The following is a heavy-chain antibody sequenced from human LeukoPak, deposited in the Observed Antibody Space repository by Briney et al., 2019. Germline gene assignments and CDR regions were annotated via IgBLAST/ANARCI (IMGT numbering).Heavy chain of an antibody. Sequence: ASVKVSCKASGYTFTIYGISWVRQAPGQGLEWMGWISAYNDNTNYAQKLQGRVTITTDTFTNTAYMELRSLRSDDTAVYYCARDDLHGDLDFDYWGQGTLVTVSS. D-gene: IGHD4-17*01. V-gene: IGHV1-18*04. CDR2: ISAYNDNT. CDR3: ARDDLHGDLDFDY. J-gene: IGHJ4*02. CDR1: GYTFTIYG.